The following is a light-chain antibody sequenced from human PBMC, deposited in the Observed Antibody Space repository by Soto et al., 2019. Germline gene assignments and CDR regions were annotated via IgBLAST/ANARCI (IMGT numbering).Light chain of an antibody. Sequence: DIQMTQSPSTLSASVGDRVTITCRASQSISSWLAWYQQKPGKAPKLLLYDASSLDSGVPSRFSGCGAGTEFTLTTSSMQPDDFETYYCQQYNSYLYTFGQGTKLEIK. CDR3: QQYNSYLYT. V-gene: IGKV1-5*01. CDR2: DAS. CDR1: QSISSW. J-gene: IGKJ2*01.